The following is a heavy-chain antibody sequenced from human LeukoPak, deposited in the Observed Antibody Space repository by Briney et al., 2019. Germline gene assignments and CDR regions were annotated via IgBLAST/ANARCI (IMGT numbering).Heavy chain of an antibody. D-gene: IGHD3-22*01. CDR3: AKDLFRYYYDSSGIDY. CDR1: GFTFSSYA. Sequence: GGSLRLSCAASGFTFSSYAMSWVRQAPGKWLEWVSAISGSGGSTYYADSVKGWFTISRDNSKNTLYLQMNSLRAEDTAVYYCAKDLFRYYYDSSGIDYWGQGTLVTVSS. CDR2: ISGSGGST. V-gene: IGHV3-23*01. J-gene: IGHJ4*02.